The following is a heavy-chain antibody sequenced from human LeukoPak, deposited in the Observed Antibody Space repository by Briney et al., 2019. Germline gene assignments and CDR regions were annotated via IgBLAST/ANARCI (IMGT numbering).Heavy chain of an antibody. Sequence: PGGSLRLSCTASEFTVSRNCMLWVRQAPGKGLEWVSLIFSNGDTHYADSVKGRFTISRDTSKNTVSVQMDSLRVEGTAMYYCTRDQMNYWGQGTLVTVSS. CDR1: EFTVSRNC. CDR2: IFSNGDT. J-gene: IGHJ4*02. V-gene: IGHV3-53*01. D-gene: IGHD5-24*01. CDR3: TRDQMNY.